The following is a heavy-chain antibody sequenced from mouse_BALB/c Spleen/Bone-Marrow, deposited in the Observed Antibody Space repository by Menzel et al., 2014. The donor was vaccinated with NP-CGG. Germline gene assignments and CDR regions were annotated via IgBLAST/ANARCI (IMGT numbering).Heavy chain of an antibody. D-gene: IGHD1-1*02. CDR3: ARDMGDY. Sequence: EVKVVESGGGLMKPGGSLKLSCAASGFTFSDYYMYWVRQTPEKGLEWVATISDGGTYSYYADSVKGRFTISRDNAKSNLYLQMNSLKSEDTAMYYCARDMGDYWGQGTTLTVSS. J-gene: IGHJ2*01. V-gene: IGHV5-4*02. CDR2: ISDGGTYS. CDR1: GFTFSDYY.